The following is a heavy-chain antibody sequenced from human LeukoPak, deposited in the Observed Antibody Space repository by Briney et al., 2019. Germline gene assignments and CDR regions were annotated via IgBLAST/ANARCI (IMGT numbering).Heavy chain of an antibody. CDR2: ISAYNGNT. CDR1: GYTFTSYG. Sequence: ASEKVSCKAFGYTFTSYGISWVRQAPGQGLEWMGWISAYNGNTNYAQKLQGRVTMTTDTSTSTAYMELRSLRSDDTAVYYCARDGLGGRAMVTEPDYWGQGTLVTVSS. D-gene: IGHD5-18*01. V-gene: IGHV1-18*04. CDR3: ARDGLGGRAMVTEPDY. J-gene: IGHJ4*02.